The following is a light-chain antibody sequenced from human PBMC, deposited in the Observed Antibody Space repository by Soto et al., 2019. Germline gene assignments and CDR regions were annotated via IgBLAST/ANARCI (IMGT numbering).Light chain of an antibody. CDR3: SSFTSSGTRV. CDR2: EVS. V-gene: IGLV2-14*01. Sequence: QSALTQPASVSGSPGQSIIISCTGTSSDVGGYNYVSWYQQHPGKAPKVMIYEVSNRPSGVSNRFSASKSGNTASLTISGLQVEDEADYYCSSFTSSGTRVFGTGTKLTVL. J-gene: IGLJ1*01. CDR1: SSDVGGYNY.